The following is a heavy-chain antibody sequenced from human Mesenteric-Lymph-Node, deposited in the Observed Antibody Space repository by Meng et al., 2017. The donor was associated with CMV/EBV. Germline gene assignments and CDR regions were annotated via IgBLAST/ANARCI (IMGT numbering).Heavy chain of an antibody. CDR1: GGSFSGYY. CDR2: INHSGST. V-gene: IGHV4-34*01. Sequence: CVVYGGSFSGYYWSWIRQPPGKRLEWIGEINHSGSTNYNPSLKSRVTISVDTSKNQFSLKLRSVTAADTAIYYCARPTYSSSGRFDPWGQGTLVTVSS. CDR3: ARPTYSSSGRFDP. J-gene: IGHJ5*02. D-gene: IGHD6-13*01.